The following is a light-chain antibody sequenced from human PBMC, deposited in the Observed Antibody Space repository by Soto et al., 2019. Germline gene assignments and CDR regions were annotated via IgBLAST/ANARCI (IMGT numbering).Light chain of an antibody. J-gene: IGKJ4*02. CDR1: PNVGWY. CDR2: DAS. CDR3: QQRSTWPIT. V-gene: IGKV3-11*01. Sequence: EIVLTQSPAPLSLSPGERATLSCRSSPNVGWYLAWYQQKPGQAPSLLIYDASNRATGIPARFSGSGSGTDFSLTISSLEPEDLAVYYCQQRSTWPITFGGGTKVEIK.